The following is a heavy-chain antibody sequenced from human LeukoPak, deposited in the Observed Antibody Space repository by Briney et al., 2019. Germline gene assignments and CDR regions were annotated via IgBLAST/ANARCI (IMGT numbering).Heavy chain of an antibody. CDR3: ARGKYEAAYYYYYMDV. J-gene: IGHJ6*03. CDR1: GYTFTAYS. Sequence: ASVKVSCKASGYTFTAYSMHWVRQAPGQGLEWMGWINTNTGNPTYAQGFTGRFVFSLDTSVSTAYLQISSLKAEDTAVYYCARGKYEAAYYYYYMDVWGKGTTVTVSS. V-gene: IGHV7-4-1*02. CDR2: INTNTGNP. D-gene: IGHD2/OR15-2a*01.